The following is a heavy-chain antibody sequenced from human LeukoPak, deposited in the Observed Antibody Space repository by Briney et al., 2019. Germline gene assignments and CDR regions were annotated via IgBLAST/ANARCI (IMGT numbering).Heavy chain of an antibody. CDR3: ARDWSRNGYNLYYFDY. CDR2: INPNSGGT. V-gene: IGHV1-2*02. Sequence: ASVKVSCKASGYTFTGYYMHWVRQAPGQGLEWMGWINPNSGGTNYAQKFQGRVTMTRDTSISTAYMELSRLRSGDTAVYYCARDWSRNGYNLYYFDYWGQGTLVTVSS. D-gene: IGHD5-24*01. J-gene: IGHJ4*02. CDR1: GYTFTGYY.